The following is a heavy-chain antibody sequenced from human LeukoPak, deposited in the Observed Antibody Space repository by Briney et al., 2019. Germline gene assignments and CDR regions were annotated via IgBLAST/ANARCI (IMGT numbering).Heavy chain of an antibody. D-gene: IGHD1-26*01. V-gene: IGHV3-30*18. J-gene: IGHJ1*01. Sequence: GGSLRLSCAASGFSFSDYYMSWIRQAPGKGLEWVAVISYDGSNKYYADSVKGRFTISRDNSKNTLYLQMNSLRAEDTAVYYCAKTSGAHFQHWGQGTLVTVSS. CDR3: AKTSGAHFQH. CDR1: GFSFSDYY. CDR2: ISYDGSNK.